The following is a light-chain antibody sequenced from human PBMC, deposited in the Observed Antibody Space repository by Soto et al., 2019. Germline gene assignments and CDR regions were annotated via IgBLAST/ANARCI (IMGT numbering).Light chain of an antibody. J-gene: IGKJ1*01. CDR2: TAS. CDR3: QQYKSAPWA. CDR1: QGISEY. V-gene: IGKV1-27*01. Sequence: DIQMTQSPSPLSASVGDRVTITCRASQGISEYLAWYQQKPGKVPKLLIYTASTLQSGVPSRFSGSGSGTNFTLTISSLQPEDVATYYCQQYKSAPWAFGQGTKVEIK.